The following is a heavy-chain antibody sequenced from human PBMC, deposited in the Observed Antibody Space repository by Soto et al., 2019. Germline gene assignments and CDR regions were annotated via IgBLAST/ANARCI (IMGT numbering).Heavy chain of an antibody. CDR2: IKQDGSEK. J-gene: IGHJ3*02. CDR1: GFTFSDYY. V-gene: IGHV3-7*01. CDR3: ARIASADAFDI. D-gene: IGHD2-21*01. Sequence: PGGSLRLSCAASGFTFSDYYMSWIRQAPGKGLEWVANIKQDGSEKYYVDSVKGRFTISRDNAKNSLYLQMNSLRAEDTAVYYCARIASADAFDIWGQGTMVTVSS.